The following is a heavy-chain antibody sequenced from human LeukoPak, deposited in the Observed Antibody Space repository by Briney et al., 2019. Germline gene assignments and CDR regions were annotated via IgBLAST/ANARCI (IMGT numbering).Heavy chain of an antibody. CDR1: GFAFRSYG. Sequence: GGSLRLSCAVSGFAFRSYGMDWVRQAPGKGLEWVSGISGSGDTTYYADSVKGRFTISRDNSKNTLYLQMSSLRAEDTAVYYCAKDASNYFWYFDLWGRGTLVTVSS. D-gene: IGHD1-1*01. CDR3: AKDASNYFWYFDL. J-gene: IGHJ2*01. CDR2: ISGSGDTT. V-gene: IGHV3-23*01.